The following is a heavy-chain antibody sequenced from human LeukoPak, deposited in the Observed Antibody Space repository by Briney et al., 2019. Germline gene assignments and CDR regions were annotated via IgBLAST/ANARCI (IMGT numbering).Heavy chain of an antibody. CDR1: GFTFSSYG. CDR2: ISYDGSNK. V-gene: IGHV3-30*03. D-gene: IGHD3-22*01. Sequence: PGGSLRLSCAASGFTFSSYGMHWVRQAPGKGLEWVAVISYDGSNKYYADSVKGRFTISRDNSKNTLYLQMNSLRAEDTAVYYCARVDYYDSSGYYYPWGQGTLVTVSS. J-gene: IGHJ4*02. CDR3: ARVDYYDSSGYYYP.